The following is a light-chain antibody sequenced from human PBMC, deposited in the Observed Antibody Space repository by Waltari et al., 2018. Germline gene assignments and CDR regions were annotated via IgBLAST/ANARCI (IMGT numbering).Light chain of an antibody. CDR2: DVN. V-gene: IGLV2-11*01. CDR1: GSDVGDYNY. J-gene: IGLJ2*01. CDR3: CSYTGTYPVL. Sequence: QSALTQPRPVSGSPGQSVTISCTGTGSDVGDYNYVSWYQHHPGKAPTVIIYDVNKRPSGVPDRFSGSKSANTASLTISGLQAEDEADYYCCSYTGTYPVLFGGGTKLTVL.